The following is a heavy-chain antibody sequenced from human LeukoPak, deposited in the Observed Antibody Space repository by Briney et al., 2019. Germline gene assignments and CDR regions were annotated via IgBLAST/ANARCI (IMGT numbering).Heavy chain of an antibody. J-gene: IGHJ4*02. CDR2: ISYDGSNK. V-gene: IGHV3-30-3*01. CDR1: GFIFSDNA. Sequence: GGSLRLSCAASGFIFSDNAMHWVRQAPGKGLEWVAVISYDGSNKYYADSVKGRFTISRDNSKNTLYLQMNSLRAEDTAVYYCARGADDFWSGLFYWGQGTLVTVSS. D-gene: IGHD3-3*01. CDR3: ARGADDFWSGLFY.